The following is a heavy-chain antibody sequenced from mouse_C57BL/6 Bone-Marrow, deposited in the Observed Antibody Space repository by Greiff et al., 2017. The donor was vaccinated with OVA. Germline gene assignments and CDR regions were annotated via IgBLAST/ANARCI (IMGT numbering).Heavy chain of an antibody. J-gene: IGHJ1*03. Sequence: EVKLVESGGGLVQPGESLKLSCESNEYEFPSPDMSWVRKTPEKRLELVAAINSDGGSTYYPDTMERRFIISRDNTKKALYLQMSSLRSEDTAFYYCARHAPGSSYDWYFDVWGTGTTVTVSS. D-gene: IGHD1-1*01. CDR3: ARHAPGSSYDWYFDV. CDR2: INSDGGST. V-gene: IGHV5-2*01. CDR1: EYEFPSPD.